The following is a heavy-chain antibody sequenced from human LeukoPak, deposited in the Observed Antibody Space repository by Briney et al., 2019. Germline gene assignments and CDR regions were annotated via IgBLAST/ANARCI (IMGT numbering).Heavy chain of an antibody. CDR3: AELGITMIGGV. D-gene: IGHD3-10*02. V-gene: IGHV3-48*03. CDR1: GFTFSSYE. CDR2: ITSSGGTI. J-gene: IGHJ6*04. Sequence: GGSLRLSCAASGFTFSSYEMNWVRLAPGKGLEWVSLITSSGGTIYYADSVKGRFAISRDNAKNSLYLQMNSLRAEDTAVYYCAELGITMIGGVWGKGTTVTISS.